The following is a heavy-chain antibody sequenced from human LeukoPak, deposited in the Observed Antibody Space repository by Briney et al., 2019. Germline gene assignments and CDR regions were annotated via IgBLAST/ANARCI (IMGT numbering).Heavy chain of an antibody. D-gene: IGHD4-17*01. V-gene: IGHV3-33*06. Sequence: PGRSLRLSCAASGFTFSSYGMHWVRQAPGKGLEWVAVIWYDGSNKYYADSVKGRFTISRDNSKNTLYLQMNSLRVEDTAMYYCAEGSNYGDSSFWGQGTLVTVSS. CDR2: IWYDGSNK. CDR3: AEGSNYGDSSF. J-gene: IGHJ4*02. CDR1: GFTFSSYG.